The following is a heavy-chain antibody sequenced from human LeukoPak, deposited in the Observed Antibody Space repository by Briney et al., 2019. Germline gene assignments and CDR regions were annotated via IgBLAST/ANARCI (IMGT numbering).Heavy chain of an antibody. CDR2: MWFGGTT. D-gene: IGHD1-26*01. CDR1: GDSISSRDSY. J-gene: IGHJ4*02. CDR3: ARGRRGSYFQDY. Sequence: SETLSLTCTVSGDSISSRDSYWGWIRQPPGKGLEWIGSMWFGGTTSYNPSLKSRVTILVDTSKNQFSLKLSSVTAADTAVYYCARGRRGSYFQDYWGQGTLVTVSS. V-gene: IGHV4-39*07.